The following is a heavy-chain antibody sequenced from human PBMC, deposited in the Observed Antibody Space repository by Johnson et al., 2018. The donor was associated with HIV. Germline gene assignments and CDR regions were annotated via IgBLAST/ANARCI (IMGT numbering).Heavy chain of an antibody. D-gene: IGHD1-1*01. J-gene: IGHJ3*02. CDR2: ISSSGSTI. CDR1: GFTFSDYY. CDR3: ARGVNQQLNVVDAFDI. Sequence: QVQLVESGGGVVQPGRSLRLSCAASGFTFSDYYMSWIRQAPGKGLEWVSYISSSGSTIYYADSVKGRFSISRDNAKNSLYLQMNSLRVEDTGVYYCARGVNQQLNVVDAFDIWGQGTTVTVSS. V-gene: IGHV3-11*04.